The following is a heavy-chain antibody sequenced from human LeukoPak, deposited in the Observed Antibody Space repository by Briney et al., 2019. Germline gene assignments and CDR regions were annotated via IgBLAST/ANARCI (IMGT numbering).Heavy chain of an antibody. Sequence: SRTLSLTCTVSGGSISSGGYYWSWIRQHPGKGLEWNGYIYYSGSTYYNPSLKSRVTISVDTSKNQFSLKLSSVTAADTAVYYCARDRRDYYDSSGPDYYGMDVWGQGTTVTVSS. J-gene: IGHJ6*02. CDR3: ARDRRDYYDSSGPDYYGMDV. CDR1: GGSISSGGYY. V-gene: IGHV4-31*03. CDR2: IYYSGST. D-gene: IGHD3-22*01.